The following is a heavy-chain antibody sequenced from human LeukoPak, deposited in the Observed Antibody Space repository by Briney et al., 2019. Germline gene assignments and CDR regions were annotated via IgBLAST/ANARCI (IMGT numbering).Heavy chain of an antibody. CDR2: IKQDGSEK. J-gene: IGHJ4*02. CDR1: GFTFSSYS. CDR3: AREYSGYERLFDY. V-gene: IGHV3-7*01. Sequence: GGSLRLSCAASGFTFSSYSMNWVRQAAGKGLEWVANIKQDGSEKYYVDSVKGRFTISRDNAKNSLYLQMNSLRAEDTAVYYCAREYSGYERLFDYWGQGTLVTVSS. D-gene: IGHD5-12*01.